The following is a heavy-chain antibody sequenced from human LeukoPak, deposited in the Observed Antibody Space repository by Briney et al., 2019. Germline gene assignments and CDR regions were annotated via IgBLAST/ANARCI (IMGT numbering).Heavy chain of an antibody. Sequence: SETLSLTCTVSGGSISSSSYYWSWIRQPPGKGLEWIGEINHSGSTNYNPSLKSRVTISVDTSKNQFSLKLSSVTAADTAVYYCARPGYYYGSGSYYRQEPSPFDYWGQGTLVTVSS. J-gene: IGHJ4*02. CDR2: INHSGST. D-gene: IGHD3-10*01. V-gene: IGHV4-39*07. CDR3: ARPGYYYGSGSYYRQEPSPFDY. CDR1: GGSISSSSYY.